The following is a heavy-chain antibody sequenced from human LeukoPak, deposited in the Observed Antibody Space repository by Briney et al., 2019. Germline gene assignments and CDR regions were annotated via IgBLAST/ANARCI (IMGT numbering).Heavy chain of an antibody. CDR2: IYYSGST. D-gene: IGHD5-12*01. CDR1: GGSISSSSYY. V-gene: IGHV4-39*01. CDR3: ARGSGYRPVDY. Sequence: SETLSLTCTVSGGSISSSSYYWGWIRQPPGKGLEWIGSIYYSGSTYYNPSLKSRVTISVDTSKNQFSLKLSSVTAADTAVYYCARGSGYRPVDYWGQGTLVTVSS. J-gene: IGHJ4*02.